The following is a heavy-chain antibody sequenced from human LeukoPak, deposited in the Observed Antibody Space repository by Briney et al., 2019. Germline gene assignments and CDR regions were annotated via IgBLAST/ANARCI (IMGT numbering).Heavy chain of an antibody. D-gene: IGHD6-19*01. J-gene: IGHJ6*03. CDR2: ISGSGGST. CDR1: GFTFSSYA. CDR3: AKDARIGSGRPLFPMDV. Sequence: GGSLRLSCAASGFTFSSYAMSWVRQAPGKGLEWVSAISGSGGSTYYADSVKGRFTISRDNSKNTLYLQMNSLRAEDTAVYYCAKDARIGSGRPLFPMDVWGKGTTVTVSS. V-gene: IGHV3-23*01.